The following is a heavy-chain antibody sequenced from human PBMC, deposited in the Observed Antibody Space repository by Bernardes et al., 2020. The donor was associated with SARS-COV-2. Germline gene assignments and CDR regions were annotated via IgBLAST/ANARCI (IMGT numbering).Heavy chain of an antibody. CDR3: ATVFCSTTSCYNPSDPYYYYYGLDV. V-gene: IGHV4-39*01. D-gene: IGHD2-2*01. Sequence: SETLSVTCTVSGGSISNSPYYWGWIRQPPGKGLEWIGSIYYSGTTSYNPSLKSRITISVDTSKNQFSLKLTSVTAADTAVYYCATVFCSTTSCYNPSDPYYYYYGLDVWGQGTTVTVSS. J-gene: IGHJ6*02. CDR2: IYYSGTT. CDR1: GGSISNSPYY.